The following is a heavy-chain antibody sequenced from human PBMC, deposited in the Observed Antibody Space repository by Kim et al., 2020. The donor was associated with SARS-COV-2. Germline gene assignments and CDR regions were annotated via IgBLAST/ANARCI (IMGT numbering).Heavy chain of an antibody. V-gene: IGHV6-1*01. Sequence: SQTLSLTCAISGDSVSSNSAAWNWIRQSPSRGLEWLGRTYYRSKWYNDYAVSVKSRITINPDTSKNQFSLQLNSVTPEDTAVYYCARDPAIAVAGTYYYYGMYVGGKATTVTASS. CDR2: TYYRSKWYN. D-gene: IGHD6-19*01. CDR1: GDSVSSNSAA. CDR3: ARDPAIAVAGTYYYYGMYV. J-gene: IGHJ6*04.